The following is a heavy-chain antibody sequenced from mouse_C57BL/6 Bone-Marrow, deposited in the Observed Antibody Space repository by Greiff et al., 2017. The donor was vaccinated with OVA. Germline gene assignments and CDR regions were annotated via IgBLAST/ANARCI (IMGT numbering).Heavy chain of an antibody. CDR2: INPSSGYT. V-gene: IGHV1-7*01. CDR3: ARFYDGSSCQSYWDFDV. D-gene: IGHD1-1*01. Sequence: QVQLQQSGAELAKPGASVKLSCKASGYTFTSYWMHWVKQRPGQGLEWIGYINPSSGYTKYNQKFKDKATLTADKSSSTAYMQLCSLTSEDSAVYFCARFYDGSSCQSYWDFDVWGKGTPVTVSS. CDR1: GYTFTSYW. J-gene: IGHJ1*03.